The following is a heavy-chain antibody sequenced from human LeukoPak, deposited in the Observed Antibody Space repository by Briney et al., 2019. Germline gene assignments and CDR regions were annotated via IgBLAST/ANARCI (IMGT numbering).Heavy chain of an antibody. CDR3: AKRGGLPPLDYYYYYMDV. CDR1: GFTFNNAW. V-gene: IGHV3-23*01. J-gene: IGHJ6*03. D-gene: IGHD2-21*02. CDR2: ISGSGGST. Sequence: GGSLRLSCAASGFTFNNAWMSWVRQAPGKGLEWVSAISGSGGSTYYADSVKGRFTISRDNSKNTLYLQMNSLRAEDTAVYYCAKRGGLPPLDYYYYYMDVWGKGTTVTVSS.